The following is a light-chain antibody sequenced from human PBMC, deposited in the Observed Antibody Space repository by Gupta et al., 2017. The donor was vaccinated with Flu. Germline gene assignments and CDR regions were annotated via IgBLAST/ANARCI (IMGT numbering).Light chain of an antibody. CDR2: EVS. V-gene: IGLV2-14*01. J-gene: IGLJ3*02. CDR3: GSDTSSSTRV. Sequence: SALTQPASVSVSPGPSITISCTGPSSDVGGYNYVSWYQQHPGKAPKLMIYEVSNRPSEVANSFSASKSGKTASPTISEHEAEDGADYYGGSDTSSSTRVFGGGTKLTVL. CDR1: SSDVGGYNY.